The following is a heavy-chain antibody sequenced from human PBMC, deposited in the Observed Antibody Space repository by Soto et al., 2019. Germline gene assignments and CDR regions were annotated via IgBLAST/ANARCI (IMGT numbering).Heavy chain of an antibody. J-gene: IGHJ4*02. CDR1: EFTFSNYA. V-gene: IGHV3-23*01. D-gene: IGHD6-19*01. Sequence: PGGSLRLSCAASEFTFSNYAMSWVRQAPGKGLEWVSAISYGGGTTYYVDSVKGRFTISRDNSKNTLYLQMNSLRAEDTAVYYCAKVGLYTVAGRFDYWGQGTLVTVSS. CDR2: ISYGGGTT. CDR3: AKVGLYTVAGRFDY.